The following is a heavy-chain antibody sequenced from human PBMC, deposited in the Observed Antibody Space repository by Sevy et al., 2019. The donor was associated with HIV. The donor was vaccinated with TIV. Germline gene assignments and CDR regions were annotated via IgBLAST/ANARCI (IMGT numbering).Heavy chain of an antibody. CDR2: ISAYNGNT. V-gene: IGHV1-18*01. D-gene: IGHD3-3*01. CDR3: ARGGITIFGSVNYYYMDV. Sequence: ASVKVSCKASGYTFTSYGISWVRQAPGQGLEWMGWISAYNGNTNYAQKLQGRVTMTTDTSTSTAYMELRSLRSDDTVVYYCARGGITIFGSVNYYYMDVWGKGTQVSVSS. J-gene: IGHJ6*03. CDR1: GYTFTSYG.